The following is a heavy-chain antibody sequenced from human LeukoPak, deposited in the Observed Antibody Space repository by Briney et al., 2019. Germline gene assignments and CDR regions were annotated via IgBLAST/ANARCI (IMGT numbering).Heavy chain of an antibody. Sequence: GGSLRLSCAASGFTFSSYAMHWVRQAPGKGLEWVAVISYDGSNKYYADSVKGRFTISRENSKNTLFLQMHSLSAEDTAVYSCARDPDDYVWGSYRYSRRLDYWGQGPLVTVSS. J-gene: IGHJ4*02. CDR1: GFTFSSYA. CDR3: ARDPDDYVWGSYRYSRRLDY. D-gene: IGHD3-16*02. CDR2: ISYDGSNK. V-gene: IGHV3-30-3*01.